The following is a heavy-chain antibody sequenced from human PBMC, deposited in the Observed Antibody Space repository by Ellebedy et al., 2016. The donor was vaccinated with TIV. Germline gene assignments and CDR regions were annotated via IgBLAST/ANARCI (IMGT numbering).Heavy chain of an antibody. Sequence: SLKISCAASGFPFQDNAMHWVRQVPGKGLEWVSGITWNSGEKGYADSVKGRFTISRDNSKNTLYLQMNSLRAEDTAVYYCARASSCGYSYGLCNYYYYGMDVWGQGTTVTVSS. CDR1: GFPFQDNA. CDR3: ARASSCGYSYGLCNYYYYGMDV. V-gene: IGHV3-9*01. CDR2: ITWNSGEK. D-gene: IGHD5-18*01. J-gene: IGHJ6*02.